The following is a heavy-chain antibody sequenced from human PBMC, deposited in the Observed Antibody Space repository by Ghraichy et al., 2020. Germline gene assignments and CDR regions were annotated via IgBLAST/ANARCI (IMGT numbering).Heavy chain of an antibody. CDR3: AREDRTYDFWSGYSQVYYYYGMDV. CDR1: GGTFSSYA. V-gene: IGHV1-69*13. Sequence: SVKVSCKASGGTFSSYAISWVRQAPGQGLEWMGGIIPIFGTANYAQKFQGRVTITADESTSTAYMELSSLRSEDTAVYYCAREDRTYDFWSGYSQVYYYYGMDVWGQGTTVTVSS. D-gene: IGHD3-3*01. CDR2: IIPIFGTA. J-gene: IGHJ6*02.